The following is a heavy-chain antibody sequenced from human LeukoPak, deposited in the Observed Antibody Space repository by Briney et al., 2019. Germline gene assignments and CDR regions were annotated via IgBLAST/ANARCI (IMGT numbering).Heavy chain of an antibody. CDR2: IYYSGNT. CDR3: ARVGGYSGYDPIDY. V-gene: IGHV4-59*01. D-gene: IGHD5-12*01. Sequence: SETLSLTCTVSGGSFSRYYWSWIRQPPEKGLEWIGYIYYSGNTNYNPSLKSRVTISVDTSKNQFSLKLSSVTAADTAVYYCARVGGYSGYDPIDYWGQGTLVTVSS. CDR1: GGSFSRYY. J-gene: IGHJ4*02.